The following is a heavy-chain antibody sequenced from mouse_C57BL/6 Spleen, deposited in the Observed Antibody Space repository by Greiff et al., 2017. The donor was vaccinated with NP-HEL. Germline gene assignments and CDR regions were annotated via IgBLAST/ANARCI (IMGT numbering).Heavy chain of an antibody. CDR3: AKGDDGYYEGLGYFDY. D-gene: IGHD2-3*01. CDR2: IDPNSGGT. V-gene: IGHV1-72*01. Sequence: QVQLQQPGAELVKPGASVKLSCKASGYTFTSYWMHWVKQRPGRGLEWIGRIDPNSGGTKYNEKFKSKATLTVDKPSSTAYMQLSSLTSEDSAVYYCAKGDDGYYEGLGYFDYWGQGTTLTVSS. CDR1: GYTFTSYW. J-gene: IGHJ2*01.